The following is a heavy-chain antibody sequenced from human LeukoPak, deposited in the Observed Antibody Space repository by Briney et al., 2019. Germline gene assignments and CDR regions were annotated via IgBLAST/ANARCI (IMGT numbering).Heavy chain of an antibody. CDR3: ARDWPDQDGNYGLH. CDR1: GFSFSNYW. D-gene: IGHD4-17*01. J-gene: IGHJ4*02. Sequence: GGYLRLSCAASGFSFSNYWMTWVRQAPGKGLEWVANIKEDGSETKYVDSVKGRFTISRDNAKNSLFLEMNSLRAEDTAVYYCARDWPDQDGNYGLHWGQGTLVTVSS. V-gene: IGHV3-7*03. CDR2: IKEDGSET.